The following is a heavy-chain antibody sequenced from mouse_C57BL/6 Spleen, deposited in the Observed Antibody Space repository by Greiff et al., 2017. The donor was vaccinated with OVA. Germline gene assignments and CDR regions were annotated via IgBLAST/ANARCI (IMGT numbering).Heavy chain of an antibody. J-gene: IGHJ2*01. Sequence: VQLQQSGPELVKPGASVKISCKASGYSFTDYYMNWVKQSNGQSLEWIGVINPNYGTTSYNQKFKGKATLTVDKTSSTAYMQLSSLTSEDSAVYYCARATDGYFPFDYWGQGTTLTVSS. CDR1: GYSFTDYY. D-gene: IGHD2-3*01. CDR2: INPNYGTT. CDR3: ARATDGYFPFDY. V-gene: IGHV1-39*01.